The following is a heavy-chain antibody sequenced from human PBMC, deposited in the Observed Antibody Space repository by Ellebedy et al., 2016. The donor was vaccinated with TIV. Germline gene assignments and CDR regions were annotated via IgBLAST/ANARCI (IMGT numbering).Heavy chain of an antibody. V-gene: IGHV4-34*01. CDR1: GWSFRGYY. CDR2: ITYSGSP. J-gene: IGHJ6*02. CDR3: ARGGGVAVGRKYYYFYGMDV. Sequence: MPSETLSLTCAVYGWSFRGYYWSWIRQPPGKGLEWIGEITYSGSPNYNSSLKSQVTISLDTSKNEFSLQLSSLTAADTAVYYCARGGGVAVGRKYYYFYGMDVWGQGTTVTVSS. D-gene: IGHD6-19*01.